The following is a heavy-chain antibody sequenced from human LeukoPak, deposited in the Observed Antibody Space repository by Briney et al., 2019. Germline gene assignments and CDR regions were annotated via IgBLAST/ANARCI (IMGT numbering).Heavy chain of an antibody. CDR3: ARDLTRSGYFDY. Sequence: SQTLSLTCAVSGGSISSGGYSWSWIRQPPGKGLEWIGYIYHSGSTNYNPSLKSRVTISVDKSKNQFSLKLSSVTAADTAVYYCARDLTRSGYFDYWGQGTLVTISS. CDR2: IYHSGST. V-gene: IGHV4-30-2*01. J-gene: IGHJ4*02. D-gene: IGHD4/OR15-4a*01. CDR1: GGSISSGGYS.